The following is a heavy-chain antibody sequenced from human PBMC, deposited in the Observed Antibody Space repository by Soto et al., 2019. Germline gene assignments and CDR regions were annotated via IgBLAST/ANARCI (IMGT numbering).Heavy chain of an antibody. CDR3: ARGSHIPGIAVAGCYY. J-gene: IGHJ4*02. V-gene: IGHV1-69*01. CDR2: IIPIFGTA. D-gene: IGHD6-19*01. CDR1: GVPFSSYD. Sequence: QVQLVQSGAEVKKPGSSVKISCKASGVPFSSYDISWVRQAPGQGLEWMGGIIPIFGTAKYPQKFQGRVTITDDESTTTAYLELSSLTSEDTGMYYCARGSHIPGIAVAGCYYWGKGTLVTV.